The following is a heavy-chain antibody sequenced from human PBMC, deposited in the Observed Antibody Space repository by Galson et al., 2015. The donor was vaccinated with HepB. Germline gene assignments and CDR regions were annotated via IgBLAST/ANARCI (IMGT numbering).Heavy chain of an antibody. J-gene: IGHJ5*02. CDR1: DSPFTNYG. D-gene: IGHD6-13*01. CDR2: TSTYNGNT. CDR3: AKGSSWFGD. Sequence: SVKVSSKPSDSPFTNYGITWVRQDPGQRLEWMGWTSTYNGNTNYSQQLLGRVSMPTDTPTSTAYMELRSLRVDETAVYYCAKGSSWFGDWGQGTLVTVSS. V-gene: IGHV1-18*04.